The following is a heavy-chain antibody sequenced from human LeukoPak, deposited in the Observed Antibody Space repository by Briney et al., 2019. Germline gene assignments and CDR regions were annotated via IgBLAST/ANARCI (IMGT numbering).Heavy chain of an antibody. V-gene: IGHV3-48*01. CDR1: GFTIKNYS. J-gene: IGHJ4*02. CDR2: ISSSGNTT. D-gene: IGHD3-3*01. Sequence: GGSLRLSCAASGFTIKNYSMNWVRQAPGKGLEWVAYISSSGNTTYYADSVKGRFTISRDNAKGSLHLQMDSLRADDTALYYCARDGFCDFWGQGTLVTVSS. CDR3: ARDGFCDF.